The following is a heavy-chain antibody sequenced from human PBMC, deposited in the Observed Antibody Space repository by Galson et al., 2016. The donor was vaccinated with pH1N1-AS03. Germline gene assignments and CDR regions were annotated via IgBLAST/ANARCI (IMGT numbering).Heavy chain of an antibody. J-gene: IGHJ3*02. CDR1: GFTFSSFG. Sequence: SLRLSCAASGFTFSSFGLHWVRQAPGKGLDWVAHISPDGSKIYYEDSVKGRFTISRDNSKNTVCLQMNSLRAEDTAVYYCARGPGYSYSLGAFDIWGQGTMVTVSS. CDR2: ISPDGSKI. D-gene: IGHD5-18*01. CDR3: ARGPGYSYSLGAFDI. V-gene: IGHV3-33*08.